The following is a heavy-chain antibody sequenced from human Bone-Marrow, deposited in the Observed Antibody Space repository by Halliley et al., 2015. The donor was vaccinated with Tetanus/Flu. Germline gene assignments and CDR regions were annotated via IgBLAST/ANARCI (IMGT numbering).Heavy chain of an antibody. Sequence: VATISREGRNTYYADSVKGRFTVSRDNSKNTLFLQVNNLRAEDTAVYFCAKPRTSSWYGYFDFWGQGTPVTVSS. D-gene: IGHD6-13*01. CDR2: ISREGRNT. J-gene: IGHJ4*02. CDR3: AKPRTSSWYGYFDF. V-gene: IGHV3-23*01.